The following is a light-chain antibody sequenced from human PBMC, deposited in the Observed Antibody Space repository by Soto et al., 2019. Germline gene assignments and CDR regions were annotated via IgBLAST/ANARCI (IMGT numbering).Light chain of an antibody. CDR3: AAWDGSLNKVL. J-gene: IGLJ2*01. V-gene: IGLV1-44*01. Sequence: QSVLTQPPSASGTPGQRVTISCSGSGSSIGTNTVNWYRQLPGTAPKLLIYGNNQRPSGVPDRFSGSKSGTSASLAISGLQSDDEAEYYCAAWDGSLNKVLFGGGTQLTVL. CDR1: GSSIGTNT. CDR2: GNN.